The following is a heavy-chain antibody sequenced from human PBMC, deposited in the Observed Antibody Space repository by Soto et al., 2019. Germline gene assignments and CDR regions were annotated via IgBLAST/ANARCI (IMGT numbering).Heavy chain of an antibody. Sequence: QVQLVESGGDLVKPGGSLRLSCAASGFPFSDYYMSWIRQAPGKGLEWVSTIGATGTYTNNADSVKGRFTISRDNAKNSLYLQMNSLRAEDTVVYYCARRRPTGYYNYWGQGTLVTVSA. J-gene: IGHJ4*02. CDR2: IGATGTYT. CDR1: GFPFSDYY. D-gene: IGHD3-9*01. CDR3: ARRRPTGYYNY. V-gene: IGHV3-11*05.